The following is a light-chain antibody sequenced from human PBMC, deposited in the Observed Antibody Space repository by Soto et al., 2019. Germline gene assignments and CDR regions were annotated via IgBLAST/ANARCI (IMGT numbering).Light chain of an antibody. CDR1: SSDAGGYKF. Sequence: QSALAQPPSASGSPGQSVTISCTGTSSDAGGYKFVSWYQHHPGKAPKLMIYEVSKRPSGVPDRFSGSKAGNTASLTVSGLQAGDEADYYCSSYAGSNTVVFGGGTQLTVL. CDR2: EVS. J-gene: IGLJ2*01. CDR3: SSYAGSNTVV. V-gene: IGLV2-8*01.